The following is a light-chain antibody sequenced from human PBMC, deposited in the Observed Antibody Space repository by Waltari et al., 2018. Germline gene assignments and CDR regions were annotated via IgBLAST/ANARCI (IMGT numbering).Light chain of an antibody. CDR1: QGINNY. CDR2: AAT. V-gene: IGKV1-17*01. Sequence: DIQMTQSPSSLSASVGDTVTITCRASQGINNYLNWFQQKPGKAPKLLIYAATTLQSGVPSRFSGSGSGTEFTLIISSLQPEDFAAYYCLQHNSYPLTFGGGTKVEIK. J-gene: IGKJ4*01. CDR3: LQHNSYPLT.